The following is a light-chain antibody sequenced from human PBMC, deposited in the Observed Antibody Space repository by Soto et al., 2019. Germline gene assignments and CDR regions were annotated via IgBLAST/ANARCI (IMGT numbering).Light chain of an antibody. J-gene: IGKJ2*01. V-gene: IGKV3-20*01. Sequence: EIVLTQSPGTLSLSPGERATLSCRASQSVSSSYLAWYQQKPGQAPRLLIHGVSTRATGIPDRFSGSGSGTDFTLTISRLKPEDFAVYYCQQYVTSPYIFGQGTKLEIK. CDR2: GVS. CDR1: QSVSSSY. CDR3: QQYVTSPYI.